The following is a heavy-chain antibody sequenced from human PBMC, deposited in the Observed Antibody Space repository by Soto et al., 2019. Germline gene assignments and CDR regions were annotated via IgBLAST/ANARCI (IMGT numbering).Heavy chain of an antibody. CDR1: GSTFTYNA. J-gene: IGHJ4*02. CDR3: ARLPRIGVAVYDF. CDR2: INAGNGDT. D-gene: IGHD6-19*01. Sequence: QVQLVQSGSEVKKPGASVRVTCKASGSTFTYNAIHWVRQAPGQRLEWMGWINAGNGDTKYSQKFQGRVTITTDTSASTAYMELSSLRSEDTAVYFCARLPRIGVAVYDFWGQGTLVTVSS. V-gene: IGHV1-3*01.